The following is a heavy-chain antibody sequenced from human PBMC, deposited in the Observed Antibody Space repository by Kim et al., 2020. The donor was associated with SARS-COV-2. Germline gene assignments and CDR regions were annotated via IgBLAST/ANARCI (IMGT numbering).Heavy chain of an antibody. CDR3: TTDPGDYEGYYYGMDV. V-gene: IGHV3-15*01. CDR1: GFTFSNAW. CDR2: IKSKTDGGTT. Sequence: GGSLRLSCAASGFTFSNAWMSWVRQAPGKGLEWVCRIKSKTDGGTTDYAAPVKGRFTISRDDSKNTLYLQMNSLKTEDTAVYFCTTDPGDYEGYYYGMDVWGQGTTVTVSS. D-gene: IGHD4-17*01. J-gene: IGHJ6*02.